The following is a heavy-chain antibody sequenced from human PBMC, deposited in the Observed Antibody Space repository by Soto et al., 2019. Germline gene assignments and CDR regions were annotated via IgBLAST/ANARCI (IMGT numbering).Heavy chain of an antibody. CDR1: GGSISSYY. CDR2: IYYSGST. CDR3: ARFDCSGGSCPNWFDP. V-gene: IGHV4-59*01. Sequence: SETLSLTCTVSGGSISSYYWSWIRQPPGKGLEWIGYIYYSGSTNYNPSLKSRVTISVDTSKNQFSLKLSSVTAADTAVYYCARFDCSGGSCPNWFDPWGQGALVTVSS. J-gene: IGHJ5*02. D-gene: IGHD2-15*01.